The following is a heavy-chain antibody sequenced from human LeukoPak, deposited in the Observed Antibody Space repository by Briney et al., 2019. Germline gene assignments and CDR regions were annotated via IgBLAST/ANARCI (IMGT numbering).Heavy chain of an antibody. J-gene: IGHJ3*02. Sequence: GGSLRLSCAASGFTFSSYGMHWVRQAPGKGLEWVAFIRYDGSNKYYADSVKGRFTISRDNSKNTLYLQMNSLRAEDTAVYYCAKDGQWELLHGAFDIWGQGTMVTVSS. D-gene: IGHD1-26*01. CDR3: AKDGQWELLHGAFDI. CDR2: IRYDGSNK. CDR1: GFTFSSYG. V-gene: IGHV3-30*02.